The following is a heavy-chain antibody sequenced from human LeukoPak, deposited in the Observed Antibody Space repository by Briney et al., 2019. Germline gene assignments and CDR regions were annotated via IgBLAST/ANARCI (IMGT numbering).Heavy chain of an antibody. J-gene: IGHJ4*02. CDR1: GFTFSSYW. V-gene: IGHV3-7*01. CDR3: ARDLITGISGPLDY. D-gene: IGHD1-20*01. CDR2: IKQDGSEK. Sequence: PGGSLRLSCAASGFTFSSYWMSWVRQAPGKGLQWVANIKQDGSEKYYVDSVKGRFTISSDNAKNSLYLQMNSLRAEDTAVYYCARDLITGISGPLDYWGQGTLVTDSS.